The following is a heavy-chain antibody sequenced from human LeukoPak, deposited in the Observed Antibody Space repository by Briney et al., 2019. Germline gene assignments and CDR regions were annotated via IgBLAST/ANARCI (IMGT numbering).Heavy chain of an antibody. V-gene: IGHV3-23*01. J-gene: IGHJ4*02. D-gene: IGHD3-3*01. Sequence: GGSLRLSCAASGFTFSSYAMSWVRQAPGKGLEWVSAISGSGGSTYYADSVKGLFTISRDNSKNTLYLQMNSLRAEDTAVYYCAKFPYYDFWSGYFFDYWGQGTLVTVSS. CDR3: AKFPYYDFWSGYFFDY. CDR1: GFTFSSYA. CDR2: ISGSGGST.